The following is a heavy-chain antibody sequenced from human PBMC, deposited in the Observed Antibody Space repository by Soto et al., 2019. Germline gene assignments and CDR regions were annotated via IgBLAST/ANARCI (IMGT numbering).Heavy chain of an antibody. J-gene: IGHJ3*02. CDR3: ARLYSRAYDI. D-gene: IGHD2-15*01. CDR2: VTAGGDNT. Sequence: EVQLLESGGGLVQPGGSLRLSCAASGFTFSSYAMTWVRQTPGQGLRWVSTVTAGGDNTYHADSVKGRFTISRDTSKNTLYLQMNSLRVEDTDIYHCARLYSRAYDIWGQGTMVTVSS. V-gene: IGHV3-23*01. CDR1: GFTFSSYA.